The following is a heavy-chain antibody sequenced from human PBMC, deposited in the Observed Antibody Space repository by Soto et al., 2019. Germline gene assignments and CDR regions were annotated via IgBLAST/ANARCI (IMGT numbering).Heavy chain of an antibody. J-gene: IGHJ3*02. D-gene: IGHD4-17*01. CDR2: IYYSGST. CDR1: GGSISSSSYY. CDR3: ARRVRGTTVTTGAFDI. Sequence: QLQLQESGPGLVKPSETLSLTCTVSGGSISSSSYYWGWIRQPPGKGLEWIGSIYYSGSTYYNPSLKSRVTISVDTSKNQFSLKLSSVTAADTAVYYCARRVRGTTVTTGAFDIWGQGTMVTVSS. V-gene: IGHV4-39*01.